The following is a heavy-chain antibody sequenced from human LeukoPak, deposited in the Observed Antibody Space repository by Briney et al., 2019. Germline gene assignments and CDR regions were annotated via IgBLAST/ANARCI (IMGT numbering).Heavy chain of an antibody. CDR2: IKEDGSEK. CDR3: ARAYYYDSSGYYYDHAFDI. V-gene: IGHV3-7*01. J-gene: IGHJ3*02. Sequence: GGSLRLSCAASGFTFSSYWMTWVRQAPGKGLEWVANIKEDGSEKQYVDSVKGRFTISRDNAKNTLYLQMNSLRAEDTAVCYCARAYYYDSSGYYYDHAFDIWGQGTMVTVSS. D-gene: IGHD3-22*01. CDR1: GFTFSSYW.